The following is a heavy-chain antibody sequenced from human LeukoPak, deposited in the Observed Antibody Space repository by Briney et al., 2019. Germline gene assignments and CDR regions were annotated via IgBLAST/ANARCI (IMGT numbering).Heavy chain of an antibody. CDR2: INPRGGST. CDR3: ARVKSYYYDTSDKDAFDI. V-gene: IGHV1-46*01. J-gene: IGHJ3*02. Sequence: ASMKVSCKASGYTFTSHFMHWVRQAPGQGLELGIINPRGGSTSYTQKFQGRVTMTRDTSTSTVYMELSSLRSEDTAVYYCARVKSYYYDTSDKDAFDIWGQGTMVTVSS. CDR1: GYTFTSHF. D-gene: IGHD3-22*01.